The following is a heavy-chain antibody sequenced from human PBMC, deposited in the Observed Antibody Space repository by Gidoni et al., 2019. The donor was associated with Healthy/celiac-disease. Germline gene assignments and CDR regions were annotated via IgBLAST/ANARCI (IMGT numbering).Heavy chain of an antibody. CDR2: MNPNSGNT. V-gene: IGHV1-8*01. Sequence: QVQLVQSGAEVKKPGASVKVSCKASGYTFTSYDTNWVRQATGHGLEWMGWMNPNSGNTGYAQKFQGRVTMTRNTSISTAYMELSSLRSEDTAVYYCARAPLAGDYGDEQPYFDYWGQGTLVTVSS. CDR1: GYTFTSYD. D-gene: IGHD4-17*01. CDR3: ARAPLAGDYGDEQPYFDY. J-gene: IGHJ4*02.